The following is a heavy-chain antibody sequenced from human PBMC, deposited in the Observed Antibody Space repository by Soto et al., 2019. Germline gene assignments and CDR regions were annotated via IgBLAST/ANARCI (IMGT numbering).Heavy chain of an antibody. CDR2: IYHSGST. Sequence: PSETLSLTCAVSGGSISSSNWWSWVRQPPGKGLEWIGEIYHSGSTNYNPSLKSRVTISVDKSKNQFSLKLSSVTAADTAVYYCARERAAAGTIYYFDYWGQGTLVTVSS. V-gene: IGHV4-4*02. CDR1: GGSISSSNW. D-gene: IGHD6-13*01. J-gene: IGHJ4*02. CDR3: ARERAAAGTIYYFDY.